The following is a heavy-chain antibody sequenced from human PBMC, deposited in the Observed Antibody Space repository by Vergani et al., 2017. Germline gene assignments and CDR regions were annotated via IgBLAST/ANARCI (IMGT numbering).Heavy chain of an antibody. CDR2: ISSSSSYI. J-gene: IGHJ2*01. CDR3: ATGTDGXFDL. D-gene: IGHD1/OR15-1a*01. CDR1: GFTFSSYS. V-gene: IGHV3-21*01. Sequence: EVQLVESGGGLVKPGGSLRLSCAASGFTFSSYSMNWVRQAPGKGLEWASSISSSSSYIYYADSVKGRFPISRDNDKNSLYLQMNSLRAEDTAVYYCATGTDGXFDLWGRGTLVTVSS.